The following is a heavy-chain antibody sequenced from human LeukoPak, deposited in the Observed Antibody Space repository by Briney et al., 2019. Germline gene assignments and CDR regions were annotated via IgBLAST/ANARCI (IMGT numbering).Heavy chain of an antibody. CDR1: GFTFSSYA. V-gene: IGHV3-23*01. CDR2: ISNSGGST. D-gene: IGHD2-2*01. Sequence: GGSLRLSCAASGFTFSSYAMNWVRQAPGEGLEWVSAISNSGGSTYFADSVRGRFTISRDNSKNTLYLQMNSLRAEDTAVYYCAKDVPAAYFDYWGQGTLVTVSS. J-gene: IGHJ4*02. CDR3: AKDVPAAYFDY.